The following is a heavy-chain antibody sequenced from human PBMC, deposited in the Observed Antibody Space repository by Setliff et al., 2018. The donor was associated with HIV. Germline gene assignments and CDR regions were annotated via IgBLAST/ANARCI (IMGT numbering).Heavy chain of an antibody. CDR1: GYTFTSYG. J-gene: IGHJ4*02. CDR2: INANSGHT. V-gene: IGHV1-18*01. CDR3: ARDMNRGGYSDSSPHDF. D-gene: IGHD3-22*01. Sequence: GASVKVSCKASGYTFTSYGVTWVRQAPGQGLEWMGWINANSGHTNYAQKFQDRVTITADTSSTTAYMELSSLRSDDTAVYYCARDMNRGGYSDSSPHDFWGQGTLVTVS.